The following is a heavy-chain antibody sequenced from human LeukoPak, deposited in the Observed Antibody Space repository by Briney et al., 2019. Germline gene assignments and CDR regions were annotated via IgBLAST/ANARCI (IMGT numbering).Heavy chain of an antibody. CDR3: ARLGGGYCGGDCYSGLTNYYYYMDV. D-gene: IGHD2-21*02. CDR1: GGSFSGYY. J-gene: IGHJ6*03. V-gene: IGHV4-34*01. CDR2: IYYSGST. Sequence: NTSETLSLTCAVYGGSFSGYYWSWIRQPPGKGLEWIGSIYYSGSTYYNPSLKSRVTISVDTSKNQFSLKLSSVTAADTAVYYCARLGGGYCGGDCYSGLTNYYYYMDVWGKGTTVTISS.